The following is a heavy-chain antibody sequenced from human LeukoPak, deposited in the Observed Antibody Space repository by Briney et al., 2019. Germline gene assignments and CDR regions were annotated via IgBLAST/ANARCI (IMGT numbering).Heavy chain of an antibody. J-gene: IGHJ3*02. CDR2: IYYSGST. CDR3: ARRVGDLDAFDI. V-gene: IGHV4-39*01. D-gene: IGHD4-17*01. CDR1: GGSISSSSYY. Sequence: SETLSLTCTVSGGSISSSSYYWGWIRQPPGKGREWIVSIYYSGSTYNNPSRKSRFTISVNTAKNQFSLKLSPVTAADTAVYYCARRVGDLDAFDIWGQGTMVTVSS.